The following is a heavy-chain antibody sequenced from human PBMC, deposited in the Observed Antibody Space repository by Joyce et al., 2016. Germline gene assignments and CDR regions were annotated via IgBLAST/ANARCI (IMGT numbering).Heavy chain of an antibody. CDR1: GFTVECHV. V-gene: IGHV3-33*01. J-gene: IGHJ2*01. CDR3: ARVPRFDTWYFDL. CDR2: IWYEGMEK. Sequence: QVQLVESGGGVVQTGRSLRISCAATGFTVECHVVPWVRQAPGKGLDWVEFIWYEGMEKSYTDSVKGRFTISRDISENTLSLQMDSLRVEDTAVYYCARVPRFDTWYFDLWGRGTLVTVSS. D-gene: IGHD3-10*01.